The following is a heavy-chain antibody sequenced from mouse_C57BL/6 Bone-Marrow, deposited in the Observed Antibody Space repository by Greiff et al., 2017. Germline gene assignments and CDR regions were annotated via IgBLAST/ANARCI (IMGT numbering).Heavy chain of an antibody. CDR1: GFTFSSYA. V-gene: IGHV5-4*01. CDR2: ISDGGSYT. Sequence: EVKLQESGGGLVKPGGSLKLSCAASGFTFSSYAMSWVRQTPEKRLEWVATISDGGSYTYYPDNVKGRFTISRDNAKNNLYLQMSHLKSEDTAMYYCARDSSGYGYWGQGTTLTVSS. CDR3: ARDSSGYGY. J-gene: IGHJ2*01. D-gene: IGHD3-2*02.